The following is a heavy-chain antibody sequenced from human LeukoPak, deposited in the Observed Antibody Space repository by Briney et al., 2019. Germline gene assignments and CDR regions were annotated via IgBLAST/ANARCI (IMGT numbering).Heavy chain of an antibody. D-gene: IGHD4-23*01. CDR1: GFTFSSYG. J-gene: IGHJ4*02. V-gene: IGHV3-33*06. CDR3: AKDSLSGGTLIGY. CDR2: IWYDGSNK. Sequence: GGSLRLSCAASGFTFSSYGMHWVRQAPGKGLEWVAVIWYDGSNKYYADSVKGRFTISRHNSKNTLSLQMNSLRAADTAVYYCAKDSLSGGTLIGYWGQGTLVTVSS.